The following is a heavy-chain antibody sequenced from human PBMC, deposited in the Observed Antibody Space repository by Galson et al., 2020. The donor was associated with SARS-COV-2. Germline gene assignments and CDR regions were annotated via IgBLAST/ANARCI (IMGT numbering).Heavy chain of an antibody. CDR2: IKQDGSEK. CDR3: ARDAYCSGGSCYFPGFDY. V-gene: IGHV3-7*03. CDR1: GFTFSSYW. Sequence: GWSLRLSCAASGFTFSSYWMSWVRQAPGKGLEWVANIKQDGSEKYYVDSVKGRFTITRDNAKNSLYLQMNSLRAEDTAVYYCARDAYCSGGSCYFPGFDYWGQGTLVTVSS. D-gene: IGHD2-15*01. J-gene: IGHJ4*02.